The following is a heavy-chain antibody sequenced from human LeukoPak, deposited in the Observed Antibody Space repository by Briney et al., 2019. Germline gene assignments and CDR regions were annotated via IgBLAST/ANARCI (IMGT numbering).Heavy chain of an antibody. CDR3: ARGYYDILTGYWNYYFDY. Sequence: SETLSLTCTVSGGSISSYYWSWIRQSPGKGLEWIGEINHGGSTNYNPSLKSRVTISVDTSKNQFSLKLSSVTAADTAVYYCARGYYDILTGYWNYYFDYWGQGTLVTVSS. J-gene: IGHJ4*02. V-gene: IGHV4-34*01. D-gene: IGHD3-9*01. CDR2: INHGGST. CDR1: GGSISSYY.